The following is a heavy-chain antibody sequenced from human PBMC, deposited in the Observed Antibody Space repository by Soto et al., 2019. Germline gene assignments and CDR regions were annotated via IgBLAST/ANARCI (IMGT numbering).Heavy chain of an antibody. V-gene: IGHV1-3*01. J-gene: IGHJ4*02. CDR1: GYTFTSYA. CDR3: ARVPYCSSTSCYEGIDY. Sequence: GASVKVSCKASGYTFTSYAMHWVRQAPGQRLEWMGWINAGNGNTKYSQKFQGRVTITRDTSASTAYMELSSLGSEDTAVYYCARVPYCSSTSCYEGIDYWGQGTLVTVSS. D-gene: IGHD2-2*01. CDR2: INAGNGNT.